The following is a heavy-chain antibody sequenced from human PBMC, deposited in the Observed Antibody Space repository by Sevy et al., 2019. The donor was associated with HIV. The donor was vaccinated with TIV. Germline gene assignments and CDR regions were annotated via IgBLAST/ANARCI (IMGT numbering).Heavy chain of an antibody. Sequence: GGSLRLSCAASGFTFSSYGMHWVRQAPGKGLEWVAVISYDGSNKYYADSVKGRFTISRDNSKNTLYLQMNSLRAEDTAVYYCAKGLPYLGYCSGGSCYLGGWYYGMDVWGQRTTVTVSS. V-gene: IGHV3-30*18. J-gene: IGHJ6*02. D-gene: IGHD2-15*01. CDR3: AKGLPYLGYCSGGSCYLGGWYYGMDV. CDR1: GFTFSSYG. CDR2: ISYDGSNK.